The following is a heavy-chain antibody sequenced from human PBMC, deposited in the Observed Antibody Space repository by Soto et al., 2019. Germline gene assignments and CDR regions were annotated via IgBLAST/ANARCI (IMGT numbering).Heavy chain of an antibody. CDR1: GGSVSSGSYY. V-gene: IGHV4-61*01. J-gene: IGHJ4*02. CDR3: AREYYYDSSGFDY. D-gene: IGHD3-22*01. CDR2: IYYSGST. Sequence: SETLSLTCTVSGGSVSSGSYYWSWIRQPPGKGLEWIGYIYYSGSTNYNPSLKSRVTISVDTSKNQFSLKLSSVTAADTAVYYCAREYYYDSSGFDYWGQGTLVTAPQ.